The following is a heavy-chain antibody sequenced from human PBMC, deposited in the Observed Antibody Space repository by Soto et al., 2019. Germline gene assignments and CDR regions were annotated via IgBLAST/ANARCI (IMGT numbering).Heavy chain of an antibody. V-gene: IGHV4-59*01. D-gene: IGHD4-4*01. CDR2: VFYTGRA. CDR3: ARDGDGRMTTNPYFYNGMDV. Sequence: RSLTCTVSGGSLVGYYWSWIRQPPEKRLEWIGYVFYTGRANYNASLKSRVSISLDTSNYQFSLKLSSVTAADTAVYYCARDGDGRMTTNPYFYNGMDVWGPGTTVTVYS. CDR1: GGSLVGYY. J-gene: IGHJ6*02.